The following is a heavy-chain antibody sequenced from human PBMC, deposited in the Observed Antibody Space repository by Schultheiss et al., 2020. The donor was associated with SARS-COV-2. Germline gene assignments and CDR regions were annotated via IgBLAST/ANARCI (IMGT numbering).Heavy chain of an antibody. V-gene: IGHV4-34*01. D-gene: IGHD6-6*01. CDR3: ARAPLEYSSSWGAFDI. J-gene: IGHJ3*02. CDR1: GGSISSGGYS. Sequence: SETLSLTCAVSGGSISSGGYSWSWIRQPPGKGLEWIGEINHSGSTNYNPSLKSRVTISVDTSKNQFSLKLSSVTAADTAVYYCARAPLEYSSSWGAFDIWGQGTMVTVSS. CDR2: INHSGST.